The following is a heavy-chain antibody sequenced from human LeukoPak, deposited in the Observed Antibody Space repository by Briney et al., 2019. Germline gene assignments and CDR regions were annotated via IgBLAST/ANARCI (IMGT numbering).Heavy chain of an antibody. CDR2: ISSSSSTI. CDR1: GFTFSSYS. V-gene: IGHV3-48*04. Sequence: PGGPLRLSCAASGFTFSSYSMNWVRQAPGKGLEWVSYISSSSSTIYYADSVKGRFTISRDNAKNSLYLQMNSLRAEDTAVYYCARVAGYSSSFLPEYYYYMDVWGKGTTVTVSS. CDR3: ARVAGYSSSFLPEYYYYMDV. J-gene: IGHJ6*03. D-gene: IGHD6-6*01.